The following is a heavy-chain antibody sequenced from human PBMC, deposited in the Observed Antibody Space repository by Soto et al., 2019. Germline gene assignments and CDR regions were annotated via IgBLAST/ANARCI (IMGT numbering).Heavy chain of an antibody. Sequence: ASVKVSCKASGGTFSSYAISWVRQAPGQGLEWMGGIIPIFGTANYAQKFQGRVTITADESTSTAYMELSSLRSEDTAVYYCASNYYDSSGYRTLDYWGQGTLVTVSS. V-gene: IGHV1-69*13. D-gene: IGHD3-22*01. CDR2: IIPIFGTA. CDR3: ASNYYDSSGYRTLDY. J-gene: IGHJ4*02. CDR1: GGTFSSYA.